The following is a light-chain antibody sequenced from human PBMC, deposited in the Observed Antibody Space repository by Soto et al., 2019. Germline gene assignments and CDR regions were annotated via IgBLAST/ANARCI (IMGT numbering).Light chain of an antibody. CDR3: CSYAGSYTFAV. J-gene: IGLJ2*01. CDR2: DVS. Sequence: QSALTQPRSVSGSPGQSVTISCTGTSSDVGGYNYVSWYQQHPGKAPKLMIYDVSKRPSGVPDRFSGSKSGNTASLTISGLQGEDEADYYCCSYAGSYTFAVFGGGTKVTVL. V-gene: IGLV2-11*01. CDR1: SSDVGGYNY.